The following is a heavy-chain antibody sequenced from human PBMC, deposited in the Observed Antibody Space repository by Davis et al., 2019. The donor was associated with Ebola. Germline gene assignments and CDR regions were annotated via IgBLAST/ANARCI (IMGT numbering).Heavy chain of an antibody. J-gene: IGHJ4*02. CDR2: ISWNSGSI. CDR1: GFTFSSYA. D-gene: IGHD6-19*01. V-gene: IGHV3-9*01. Sequence: SLKISCAASGFTFSSYAMSWVRQAPGKGLEWVSGISWNSGSIGYADSVKGRFTISRDYAKNSLYLQMNSLRAEDTALYYCAKDVSVAGDSFDYWGQGTLVTVSS. CDR3: AKDVSVAGDSFDY.